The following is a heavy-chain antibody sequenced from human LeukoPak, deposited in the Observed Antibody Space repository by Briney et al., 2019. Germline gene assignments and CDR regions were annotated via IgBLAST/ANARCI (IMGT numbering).Heavy chain of an antibody. Sequence: ASVKVSCKASGYTFTSYGISWVRQAPGQGLEWMGWISAYNGNTNYAQKLQGRVTMTTDTSTSTAYMELGSLRSDDTAVYYYARDPRPEYSSSWYELYDYWGQGTLVTVSS. CDR3: ARDPRPEYSSSWYELYDY. CDR1: GYTFTSYG. D-gene: IGHD6-13*01. CDR2: ISAYNGNT. J-gene: IGHJ4*02. V-gene: IGHV1-18*01.